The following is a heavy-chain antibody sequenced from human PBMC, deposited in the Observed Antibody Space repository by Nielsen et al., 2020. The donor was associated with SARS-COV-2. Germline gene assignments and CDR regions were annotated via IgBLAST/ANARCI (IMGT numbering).Heavy chain of an antibody. D-gene: IGHD6-6*01. CDR2: IYHSEST. CDR3: ARGSTGYSSLNYMDV. Sequence: SETLSPTCAVSGGSISSSNWWSWVRQPPGKGLEWIGEIYHSESTNYNPSLKSRVTISVDKSKNQFSLKLSSVTAADTAVYYCARGSTGYSSLNYMDVWGKGTTVTVSS. CDR1: GGSISSSNW. V-gene: IGHV4-4*02. J-gene: IGHJ6*03.